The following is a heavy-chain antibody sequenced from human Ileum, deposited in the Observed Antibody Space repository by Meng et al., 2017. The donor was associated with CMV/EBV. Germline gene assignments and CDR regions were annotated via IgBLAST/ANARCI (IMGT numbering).Heavy chain of an antibody. CDR1: GFSLTTNVES. J-gene: IGHJ5*02. V-gene: IGHV2-5*02. CDR3: VHRYSSSSGQVS. CDR2: IHGGGGK. Sequence: LKESGPTLVKPTQTLTLTCTFSGFSLTTNVESVGWIRQPPGKALEWLALIHGGGGKQYSPSLQSRLTATRDTSKNQVVLTMTNMDPVDTATYYCVHRYSSSSGQVSWGQGTLVTVSS. D-gene: IGHD6-6*01.